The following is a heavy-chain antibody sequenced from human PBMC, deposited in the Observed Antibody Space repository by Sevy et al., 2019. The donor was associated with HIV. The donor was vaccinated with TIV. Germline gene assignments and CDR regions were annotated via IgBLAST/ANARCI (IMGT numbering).Heavy chain of an antibody. D-gene: IGHD3-22*01. Sequence: ASVKVSCKVSGYTLTKLDMHWVRQAPGKALEWIGGFDPEDGDTFYAQKFQGRVTMTEDTSTDTAYMELSSLRSEDTAVYYCTTMEYYHNIIGSSSGDYWGQGTLVTVSS. J-gene: IGHJ4*02. CDR2: FDPEDGDT. CDR1: GYTLTKLD. CDR3: TTMEYYHNIIGSSSGDY. V-gene: IGHV1-24*01.